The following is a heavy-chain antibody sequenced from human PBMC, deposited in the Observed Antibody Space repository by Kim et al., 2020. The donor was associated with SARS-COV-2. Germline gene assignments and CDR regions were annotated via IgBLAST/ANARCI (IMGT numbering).Heavy chain of an antibody. CDR3: ARGNHYGRSLAYFFDY. CDR1: GGSFSGYY. Sequence: SETLSLTCAVYGGSFSGYYWSWIRQPPGKGLEWIGEINHSGSTNYNPSLKSRVTISVDTSKNQFSLKLSSVTAADTAVYYCARGNHYGRSLAYFFDYWGQGTLVTVSS. J-gene: IGHJ4*02. D-gene: IGHD4-17*01. CDR2: INHSGST. V-gene: IGHV4-34*01.